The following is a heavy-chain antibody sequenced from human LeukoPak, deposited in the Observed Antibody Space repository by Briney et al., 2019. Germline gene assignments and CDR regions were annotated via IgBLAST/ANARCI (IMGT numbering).Heavy chain of an antibody. CDR1: GYTFTSYD. Sequence: ASVKVSCKASGYTFTSYDINGVRQAAGQGVEWMGWMNPNSGNTAYAQKFQGRVTMTRNTSISTAYMELSSLSFEDTAVYYCARVLAAAATDSWGQGTLVAVSS. CDR3: ARVLAAAATDS. CDR2: MNPNSGNT. D-gene: IGHD6-13*01. J-gene: IGHJ4*02. V-gene: IGHV1-8*01.